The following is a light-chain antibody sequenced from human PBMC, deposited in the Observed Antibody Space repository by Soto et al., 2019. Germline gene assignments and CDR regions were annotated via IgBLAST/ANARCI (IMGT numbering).Light chain of an antibody. J-gene: IGLJ2*01. CDR2: DVT. V-gene: IGLV2-11*01. CDR3: CSDGGSYTVV. Sequence: QSALTQPRSVSGSPGQSVTISCTGTSSDVGGYNYVSWYQQQPGKAPKLMIYDVTKRPSGVPDRFSGSKSGNTASLTISGLQADDEADYCWCSDGGSYTVVFGGGTKLTVL. CDR1: SSDVGGYNY.